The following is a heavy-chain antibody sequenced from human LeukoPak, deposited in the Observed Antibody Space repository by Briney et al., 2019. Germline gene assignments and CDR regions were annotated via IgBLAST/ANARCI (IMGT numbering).Heavy chain of an antibody. CDR2: IDSADNT. J-gene: IGHJ4*02. V-gene: IGHV3-53*01. CDR1: GFSVSTHY. Sequence: GGSLRLSCAASGFSVSTHYMNWVRQAPGKGLEWVSVIDSADNTYYADSVKGRFTISRDNSNNTVFLQLNSVRAEDTAVYYCAGRGGYSCHDFGGGIEGYFDSWGQGTVVTVSS. CDR3: AGRGGYSCHDFGGGIEGYFDS. D-gene: IGHD5-12*01.